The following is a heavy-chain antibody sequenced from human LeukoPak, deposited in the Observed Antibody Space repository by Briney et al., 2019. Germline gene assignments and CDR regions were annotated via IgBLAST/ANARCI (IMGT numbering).Heavy chain of an antibody. D-gene: IGHD3-10*01. Sequence: GESLQISCKASGSSFIGYWIGWVRQVPGKGLEWMGIIYPGDSDTRYSPSFQGQVTISADRSISTAYLQYSSLKTSDTAIYYCVKGVSGSYFAMDVWGQGTTVTVSS. V-gene: IGHV5-51*01. J-gene: IGHJ6*02. CDR3: VKGVSGSYFAMDV. CDR1: GSSFIGYW. CDR2: IYPGDSDT.